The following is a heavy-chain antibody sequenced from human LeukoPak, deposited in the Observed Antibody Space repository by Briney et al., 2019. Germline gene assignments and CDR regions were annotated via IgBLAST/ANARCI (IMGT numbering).Heavy chain of an antibody. CDR1: GFTFGDYA. J-gene: IGHJ4*02. CDR2: ILGDGSST. CDR3: AKDRYSSSWYTIDY. V-gene: IGHV3-43*02. D-gene: IGHD6-13*01. Sequence: PGGSLRLSCAASGFTFGDYAMHWVRQVPGKGLEWVSLILGDGSSTNYADSVKGRFTISRDNSKNSLYLHMNSLRVEDTALYFCAKDRYSSSWYTIDYWGQGTLVTVSS.